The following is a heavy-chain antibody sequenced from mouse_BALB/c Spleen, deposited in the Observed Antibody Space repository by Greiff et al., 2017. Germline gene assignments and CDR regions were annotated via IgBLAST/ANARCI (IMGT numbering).Heavy chain of an antibody. V-gene: IGHV1-9*01. J-gene: IGHJ1*01. Sequence: VQLQQSGAELMKPGASVKISCKASGYTFSSYWIEWVKQRPGHGLEWIGEILPGSGSTNYNEKFKGKATFTADTSSNTAYMQLSSLTSEDSAVYYCARGDFYGKSHVWGAGTTVTVSS. CDR2: ILPGSGST. CDR3: ARGDFYGKSHV. D-gene: IGHD1-1*01. CDR1: GYTFSSYW.